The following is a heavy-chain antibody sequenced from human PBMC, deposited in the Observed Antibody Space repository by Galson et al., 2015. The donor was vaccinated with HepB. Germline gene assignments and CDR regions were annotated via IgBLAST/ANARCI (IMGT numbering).Heavy chain of an antibody. Sequence: SLRLSCAASGFTFSDYYMSWIRQAPGKGLEWVSYISSSGSSIYYTDSVKGRFTISRDNAKNSLYLQMNSLRAEDTAVYYCARDWRGYDYWFDPWGQGTLVTVSS. D-gene: IGHD5-12*01. CDR3: ARDWRGYDYWFDP. J-gene: IGHJ5*02. CDR2: ISSSGSSI. CDR1: GFTFSDYY. V-gene: IGHV3-11*01.